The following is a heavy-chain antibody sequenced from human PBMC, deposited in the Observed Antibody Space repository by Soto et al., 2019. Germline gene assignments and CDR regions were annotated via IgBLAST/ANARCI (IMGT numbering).Heavy chain of an antibody. Sequence: EVQLVESGGGLVKPGESLRLSCVASGFTFKNYNMNWVRQAPGKGLEWVSSIGGTDTFTYYADSVKGRFSISRDNAKSSLFREMNVLRAEDTAVYFCVRDGSPLGFTRWGQGTLVTVSS. V-gene: IGHV3-21*01. CDR2: IGGTDTFT. J-gene: IGHJ4*02. D-gene: IGHD3-10*01. CDR3: VRDGSPLGFTR. CDR1: GFTFKNYN.